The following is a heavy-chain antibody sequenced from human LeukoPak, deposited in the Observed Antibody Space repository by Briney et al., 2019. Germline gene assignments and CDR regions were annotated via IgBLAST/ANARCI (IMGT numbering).Heavy chain of an antibody. J-gene: IGHJ3*02. CDR2: IWYDGSNK. V-gene: IGHV3-33*01. Sequence: GRSLRLSCAASGFTFSSYGMHWVRQAPGKGLEWVAVIWYDGSNKYYADSVKGRFTISRDNSKNTLYLQMNSLRAEDTAVYYCARDGTYYYDSSGYYGAFDIWGQATKVTVSS. CDR3: ARDGTYYYDSSGYYGAFDI. D-gene: IGHD3-22*01. CDR1: GFTFSSYG.